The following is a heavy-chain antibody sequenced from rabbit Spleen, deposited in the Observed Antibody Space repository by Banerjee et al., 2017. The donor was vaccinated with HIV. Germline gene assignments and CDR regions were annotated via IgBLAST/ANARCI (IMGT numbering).Heavy chain of an antibody. CDR1: GFTLSSYY. V-gene: IGHV1S7*01. CDR3: ARDGAGGSYFAL. J-gene: IGHJ4*01. D-gene: IGHD8-1*01. CDR2: IDPVFGNS. Sequence: QLEESAGGLVQPGGSLKLSCKASGFTLSSYYMNWVRQAPGKGLEWIGYIDPVFGNSYYANWVSGRFSISRENAQNTVFLQMTSLTAADTATYFCARDGAGGSYFALWGQGTLVT.